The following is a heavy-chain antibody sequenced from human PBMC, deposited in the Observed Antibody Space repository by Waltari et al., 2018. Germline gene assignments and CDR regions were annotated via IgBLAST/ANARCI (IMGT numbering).Heavy chain of an antibody. J-gene: IGHJ4*02. Sequence: QVQLVQYGAEVKKPGASVKVSCKASGYTFTSYAMHWVRQPPGPRLEWRGWINAGNGNTKYSQKFQGRVTSTRDTSASTAYMELSSLRSEDTAGYYCARRGGTGTTRSGPGSTNYYFDYWGQGTLVTVSS. D-gene: IGHD1-7*01. CDR2: INAGNGNT. CDR3: ARRGGTGTTRSGPGSTNYYFDY. V-gene: IGHV1-3*01. CDR1: GYTFTSYA.